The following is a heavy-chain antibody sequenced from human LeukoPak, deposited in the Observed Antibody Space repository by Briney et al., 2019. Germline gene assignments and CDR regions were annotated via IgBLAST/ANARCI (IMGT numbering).Heavy chain of an antibody. CDR2: INTDGTAT. D-gene: IGHD1-14*01. CDR1: GLTLSSYW. J-gene: IGHJ4*02. CDR3: VRDSNLSFDY. Sequence: GSLRLSCAASGLTLSSYWMHCVRQAPGKGLVWVSHINTDGTATTYADSVKGRFTISRDHAKNTLYLQMNSLRAEDTAVYYCVRDSNLSFDYWGQGALVTVSS. V-gene: IGHV3-74*01.